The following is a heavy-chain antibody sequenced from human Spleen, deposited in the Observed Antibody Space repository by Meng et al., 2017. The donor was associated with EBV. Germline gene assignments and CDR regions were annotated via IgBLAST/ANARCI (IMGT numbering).Heavy chain of an antibody. Sequence: QAQLQQSGPGLVKVSQTLSLTCDISGDSVSSNSVVWTWIRQSPWRGLEWLGRTYYRSEWYHDYAGSVKSRITINPDTSKNQFSLQLDSVTPEDTAVYHCATSGWSDYYDSWGQGTLVTVSS. CDR1: GDSVSSNSVV. D-gene: IGHD6-19*01. J-gene: IGHJ4*02. CDR2: TYYRSEWYH. V-gene: IGHV6-1*01. CDR3: ATSGWSDYYDS.